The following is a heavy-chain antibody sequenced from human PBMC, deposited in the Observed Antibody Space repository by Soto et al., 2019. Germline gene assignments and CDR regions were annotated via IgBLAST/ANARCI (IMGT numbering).Heavy chain of an antibody. CDR3: ARGRSVTIFGVVWWFGP. V-gene: IGHV4-34*01. D-gene: IGHD3-3*01. J-gene: IGHJ5*02. CDR1: GGSFSGYY. Sequence: RSETLSLTCALYGGSFSGYYWSWIRQPPGKGLEWIGEINHSGSTNYNPSLKSRVTIPVDTSKNQFSLKLSSVTAADTAVYYCARGRSVTIFGVVWWFGPWGQGTLVTVSS. CDR2: INHSGST.